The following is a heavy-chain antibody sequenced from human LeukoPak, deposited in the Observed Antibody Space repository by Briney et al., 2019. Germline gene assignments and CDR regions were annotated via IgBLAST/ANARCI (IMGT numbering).Heavy chain of an antibody. CDR3: AKGRGWELLSPFDY. Sequence: GGSLRLSCAASGFTVSSNYMSWVRQAPGKGLEWVSVIYSGGSTYYADSVKGRFTISRDNSKNTLYLQMNSLRAEDTAVYYCAKGRGWELLSPFDYWGQGTLVTVSS. V-gene: IGHV3-66*01. J-gene: IGHJ4*02. D-gene: IGHD1-26*01. CDR2: IYSGGST. CDR1: GFTVSSNY.